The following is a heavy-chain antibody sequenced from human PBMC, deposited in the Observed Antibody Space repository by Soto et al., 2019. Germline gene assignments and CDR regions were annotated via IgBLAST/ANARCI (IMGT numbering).Heavy chain of an antibody. CDR3: ARGGSPDSGSYSNSPWYYYGMDV. CDR1: GGTFSSYA. J-gene: IGHJ6*02. CDR2: IIPIFGTA. Sequence: ASVKVSCKASGGTFSSYAISWVRQAPGQGLEWMGGIIPIFGTANYAQKFQGRVTITADESTSTAYMELSSLRSEDTAVYYCARGGSPDSGSYSNSPWYYYGMDVGGQGTTVTVSS. D-gene: IGHD1-26*01. V-gene: IGHV1-69*13.